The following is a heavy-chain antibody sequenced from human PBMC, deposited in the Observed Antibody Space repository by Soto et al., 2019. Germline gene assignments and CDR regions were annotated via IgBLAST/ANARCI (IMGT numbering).Heavy chain of an antibody. Sequence: GGSLRLSCAASGFTFSSYAMSWVRQAPGKGLEWVSAISGSGGSTYYADSVMGRFTISRDNSKNTLYLQMNSLRAEDTAVYYCAKGNQYSSTGYYFDYWGQGTLVTVSS. V-gene: IGHV3-23*01. J-gene: IGHJ4*02. CDR3: AKGNQYSSTGYYFDY. D-gene: IGHD6-13*01. CDR1: GFTFSSYA. CDR2: ISGSGGST.